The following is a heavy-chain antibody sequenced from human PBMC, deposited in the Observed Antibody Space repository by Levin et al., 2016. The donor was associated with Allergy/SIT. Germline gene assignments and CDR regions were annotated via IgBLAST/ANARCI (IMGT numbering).Heavy chain of an antibody. D-gene: IGHD3-22*01. Sequence: SVKVSCKSSGGTFSRSAISWVRQAPGQGLEWVGGIIPIFDTPNYAQRFQGRVTISADKSTSTAYLEMSSLTSGDTAVYYCARGDRDYSETSGYLLDYWGQGTLATVSS. CDR2: IIPIFDTP. CDR3: ARGDRDYSETSGYLLDY. CDR1: GGTFSRSA. V-gene: IGHV1-69*06. J-gene: IGHJ4*02.